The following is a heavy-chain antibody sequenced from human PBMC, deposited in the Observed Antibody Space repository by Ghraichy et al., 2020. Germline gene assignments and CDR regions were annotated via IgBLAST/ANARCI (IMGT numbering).Heavy chain of an antibody. CDR1: GFTFSSYG. J-gene: IGHJ5*02. CDR2: IRYDGSNK. Sequence: GGSLRLSCAASGFTFSSYGMHWVRQAPGKGLEWVAFIRYDGSNKYYADSVKGRFTISRDNYKNTLYLQMNSLRAEDTAVYYCAKVLGIAVAGNWFDPWGQGTLVTVSS. CDR3: AKVLGIAVAGNWFDP. D-gene: IGHD6-19*01. V-gene: IGHV3-30*02.